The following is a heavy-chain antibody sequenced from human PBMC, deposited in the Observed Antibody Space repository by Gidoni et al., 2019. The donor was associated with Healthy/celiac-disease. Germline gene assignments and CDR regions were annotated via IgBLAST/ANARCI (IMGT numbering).Heavy chain of an antibody. J-gene: IGHJ4*02. V-gene: IGHV3-30*18. CDR2: ISYDGSNK. CDR3: AKFLRATLQPPGQWLADY. CDR1: GFTFGSYG. Sequence: QVQLVEPGGGVVQPGRSLRLSCAASGFTFGSYGMHWVCQSPGKGLEGVTVISYDGSNKYYADSVKGRFTISRDNSKNTLYLQMNSLRAEDTAVYYCAKFLRATLQPPGQWLADYWGQGTLVTVSS. D-gene: IGHD6-19*01.